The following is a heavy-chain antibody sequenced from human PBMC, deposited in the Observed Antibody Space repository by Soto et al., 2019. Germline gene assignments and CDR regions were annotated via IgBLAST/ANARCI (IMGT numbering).Heavy chain of an antibody. CDR1: GGTFSSYA. Sequence: GASVKVSCKASGGTFSSYAISWVRQAPGQGLEWMGGIIPIFGTANYAQKFQGRVTITADESTSTAYMELSSLRSEDTAVYYCASNPRITMVRGVIITREENYYYGMDVWGQGTTVTVSS. CDR3: ASNPRITMVRGVIITREENYYYGMDV. CDR2: IIPIFGTA. V-gene: IGHV1-69*13. D-gene: IGHD3-10*01. J-gene: IGHJ6*02.